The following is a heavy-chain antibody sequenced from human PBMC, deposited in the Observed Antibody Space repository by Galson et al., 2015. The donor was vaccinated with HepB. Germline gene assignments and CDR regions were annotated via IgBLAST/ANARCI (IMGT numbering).Heavy chain of an antibody. V-gene: IGHV3-21*01. CDR2: ISSSSSNI. Sequence: SCKASGYTFTGYYMHWVRQAPGQGLEWVSSISSSSSNIYYADSVKGRFTISRDNAKNSLYLQMNSLRAEDTAVYYCARVILTVTTRGPFGYWGQGTLVTVSS. J-gene: IGHJ4*02. CDR3: ARVILTVTTRGPFGY. CDR1: GYTFTGYY. D-gene: IGHD4-17*01.